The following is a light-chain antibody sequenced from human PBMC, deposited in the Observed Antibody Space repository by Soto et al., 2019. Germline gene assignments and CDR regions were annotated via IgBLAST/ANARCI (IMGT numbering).Light chain of an antibody. CDR2: GAS. Sequence: EIVMTQSPATLSVSPVEIANLYCRASQSVSSNLAWYQQKPGQAPRLLIYGASTRATGIPAKFSGGGSGTEFTLTISSLQSEDFAIYYCQQYKNGWKCGQGTKGDIK. CDR1: QSVSSN. V-gene: IGKV3-15*01. J-gene: IGKJ1*01. CDR3: QQYKNGWK.